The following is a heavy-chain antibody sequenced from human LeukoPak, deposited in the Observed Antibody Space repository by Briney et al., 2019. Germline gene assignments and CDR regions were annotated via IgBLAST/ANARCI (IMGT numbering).Heavy chain of an antibody. CDR2: ISSSGDNT. Sequence: GGSLRLSCAVSGFTFSSYAMSWVRQAPGTGLEWVSAISSSGDNTYYADSVKGRFTISRDSSKNTLFLQMNSLRAEDTAVYCCAKKGGSGLQRFIDYWGQGTLVTVSS. CDR1: GFTFSSYA. J-gene: IGHJ4*02. D-gene: IGHD1-26*01. V-gene: IGHV3-23*01. CDR3: AKKGGSGLQRFIDY.